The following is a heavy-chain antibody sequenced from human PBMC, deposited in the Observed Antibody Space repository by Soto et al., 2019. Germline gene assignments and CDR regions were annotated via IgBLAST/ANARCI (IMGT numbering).Heavy chain of an antibody. CDR3: ARGEDIVVVVAAYAFDI. D-gene: IGHD2-15*01. CDR1: GGSFSGYY. Sequence: SETLSLTCAVYGGSFSGYYWSWIRQPPGKGLEWIGEINHSGSTNYNPSLKSRVTISVDTSKNQFSLKLSSVTAADTAVYYCARGEDIVVVVAAYAFDIWGQGTMVTVSS. CDR2: INHSGST. V-gene: IGHV4-34*01. J-gene: IGHJ3*02.